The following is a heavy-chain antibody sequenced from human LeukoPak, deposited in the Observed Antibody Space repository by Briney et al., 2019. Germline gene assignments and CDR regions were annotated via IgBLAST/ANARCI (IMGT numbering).Heavy chain of an antibody. D-gene: IGHD3-3*01. CDR2: INWNGGST. V-gene: IGHV3-20*04. Sequence: PGGSLRLSCAASGFTFDDYGMNWVRQAPGKGLEWVSGINWNGGSTGYADSVKGRFTISRDNAKNSLYLQMNSPRAEDPALYYCASTIFGGFDPWGQGTLVTVSS. J-gene: IGHJ5*02. CDR3: ASTIFGGFDP. CDR1: GFTFDDYG.